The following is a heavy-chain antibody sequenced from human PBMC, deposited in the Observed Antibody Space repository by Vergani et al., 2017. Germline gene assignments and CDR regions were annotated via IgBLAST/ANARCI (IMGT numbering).Heavy chain of an antibody. CDR1: GYTFSTYY. CDR3: ARVEYGILTGYRY. Sequence: QVQLVQSGAEVKKSGASVKVSCKTSGYTFSTYYMHWVRQAPGQGLEWMGIINPSGGHTTYAQKFQGRVTMTRDTSTSTVYMELSSLRSEDTAIYYCARVEYGILTGYRYWGQGTLVTVSA. V-gene: IGHV1-46*03. D-gene: IGHD3-9*01. CDR2: INPSGGHT. J-gene: IGHJ4*02.